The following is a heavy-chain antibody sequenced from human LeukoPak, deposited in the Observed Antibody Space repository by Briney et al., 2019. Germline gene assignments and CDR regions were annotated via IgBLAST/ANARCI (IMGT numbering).Heavy chain of an antibody. J-gene: IGHJ4*02. CDR1: GFTFSSYW. CDR3: VKDSPPRYSGSPPAY. CDR2: INKDGGEK. D-gene: IGHD1-26*01. V-gene: IGHV3-7*03. Sequence: GGSLRLSCAASGFTFSSYWMSWVRQAPGKGLKWVANINKDGGEKYYVDSVKGRFTISRDNAKNSLYLQMNSLRADDTAVYYCVKDSPPRYSGSPPAYWGQGTLVTVSS.